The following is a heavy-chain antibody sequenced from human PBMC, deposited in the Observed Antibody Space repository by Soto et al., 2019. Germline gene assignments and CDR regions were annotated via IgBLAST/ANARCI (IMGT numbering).Heavy chain of an antibody. D-gene: IGHD6-19*01. CDR3: AKAESSGWYYSLDY. CDR2: LSWNRATI. J-gene: IGHJ4*02. Sequence: EVQLVESGGGLVQPGKSLRLSCAASGFTFDDYAMHWVRQVPGKGLEWVSGLSWNRATIDYADSVKGRFTISRDNAKNSLHLQMNSLKPEDTAFYYCAKAESSGWYYSLDYWGQGTLVTVSS. V-gene: IGHV3-9*01. CDR1: GFTFDDYA.